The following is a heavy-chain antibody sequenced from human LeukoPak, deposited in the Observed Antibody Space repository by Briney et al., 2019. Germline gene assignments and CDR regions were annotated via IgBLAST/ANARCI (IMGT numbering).Heavy chain of an antibody. CDR3: AKVDGYSSGPCDY. V-gene: IGHV3-23*01. Sequence: GGSLRLSCAASGFTFSSYAMSWVRQAPGKGLEWVSTMSGSGTNIYTADSAKGRFTISRDNSKNTLYLQMNSLRAEDTALYYCAKVDGYSSGPCDYWGQGTLVTVSS. J-gene: IGHJ4*02. CDR1: GFTFSSYA. D-gene: IGHD6-19*01. CDR2: MSGSGTNI.